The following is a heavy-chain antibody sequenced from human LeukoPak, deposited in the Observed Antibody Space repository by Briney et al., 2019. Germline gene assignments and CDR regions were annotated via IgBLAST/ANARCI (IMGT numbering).Heavy chain of an antibody. CDR3: AKDLRAVALADQLFDH. J-gene: IGHJ4*02. V-gene: IGHV3-23*01. Sequence: GGSLRLSCAASGFTFSSYGMSWVRQAPGKGLEWVSGISGSGGNTVYADSVKGRFTISRDNSRNTLYLQMKSLRAEDTAVYYCAKDLRAVALADQLFDHWGQGTLVTVSS. CDR1: GFTFSSYG. CDR2: ISGSGGNT. D-gene: IGHD6-19*01.